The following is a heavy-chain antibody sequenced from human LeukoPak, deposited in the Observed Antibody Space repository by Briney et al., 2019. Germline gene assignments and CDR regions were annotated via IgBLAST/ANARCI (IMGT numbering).Heavy chain of an antibody. J-gene: IGHJ3*02. D-gene: IGHD6-6*01. CDR1: GYTFTGYY. Sequence: ASVKVSCKASGYTFTGYYIHWVRQAPGQGLEWMGWINPNSGGTNYAQKFQGRVTMTRDTSISTAYMELSRLRSDDTAVYYCATGYSSSSEGAFDIWSQGKMVTVSS. V-gene: IGHV1-2*02. CDR3: ATGYSSSSEGAFDI. CDR2: INPNSGGT.